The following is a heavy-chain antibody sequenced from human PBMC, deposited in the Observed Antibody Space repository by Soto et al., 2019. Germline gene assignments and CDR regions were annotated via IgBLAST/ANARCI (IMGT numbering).Heavy chain of an antibody. V-gene: IGHV4-39*01. D-gene: IGHD1-7*01. CDR1: GGSISSSNYY. CDR3: ARRPGTTVFGGLDY. Sequence: QLQLQESGPGLVKPSETLSLTCTVSGGSISSSNYYWGWIRQPPGKGLEWIGSIYYSGSTYYNPSLKSRITISVDTSKNQFSRKLSAVTAADTAVYYCARRPGTTVFGGLDYWGQGTLVTVSS. CDR2: IYYSGST. J-gene: IGHJ4*02.